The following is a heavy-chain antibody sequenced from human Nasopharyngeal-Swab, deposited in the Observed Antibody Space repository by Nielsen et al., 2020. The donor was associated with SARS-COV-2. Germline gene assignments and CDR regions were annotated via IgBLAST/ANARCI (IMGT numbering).Heavy chain of an antibody. CDR1: GGSFSGYY. J-gene: IGHJ2*01. CDR3: ARGPPPDIVVVPAAITWIWYSDL. Sequence: SQTLSLTCAVYGGSFSGYYWSWIRQPPGKGLEWIGEINHSGSTNYNPSLKSRVTISVDTSKNQFSLKLSSVTAADTAVYYCARGPPPDIVVVPAAITWIWYSDLWGRGTLVTVSS. CDR2: INHSGST. D-gene: IGHD2-2*02. V-gene: IGHV4-34*01.